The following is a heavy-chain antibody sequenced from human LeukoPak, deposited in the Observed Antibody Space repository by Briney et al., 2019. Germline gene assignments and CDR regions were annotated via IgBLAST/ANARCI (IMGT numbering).Heavy chain of an antibody. J-gene: IGHJ4*02. D-gene: IGHD3-9*01. V-gene: IGHV3-48*02. Sequence: GGSLRLSCAASGFTFSSYSMNWVRQAPGKGLEWVSYISSSSSTIYYADSVGGRLTISRDNAKNSLYLQMNGLRDEDTAVYYCARVRDLTGYYNLDYWGQGTLVTVSS. CDR3: ARVRDLTGYYNLDY. CDR2: ISSSSSTI. CDR1: GFTFSSYS.